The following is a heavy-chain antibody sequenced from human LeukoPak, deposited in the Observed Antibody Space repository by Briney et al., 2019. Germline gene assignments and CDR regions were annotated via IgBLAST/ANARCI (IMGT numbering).Heavy chain of an antibody. J-gene: IGHJ5*02. V-gene: IGHV5-51*01. CDR3: ARREHLAQLGVDWFAP. Sequence: GESLKISCRVSGDGFDNYWIGWGRHMSGEGLQWVAIIHPSSSATHYSPSFQGRVSISADKAITPAYLQLNSLTTSDTAISFCARREHLAQLGVDWFAPWGQGTLVTVSS. CDR2: IHPSSSAT. D-gene: IGHD1/OR15-1a*01. CDR1: GDGFDNYW.